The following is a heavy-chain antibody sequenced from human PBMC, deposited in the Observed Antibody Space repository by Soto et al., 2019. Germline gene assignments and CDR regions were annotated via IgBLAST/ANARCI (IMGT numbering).Heavy chain of an antibody. CDR2: IYYSGST. Sequence: QVQLQESGPGLVKPSQTLSLTCTVSGGSISSGGYYWSWIRQHPGKGLEWIGYIYYSGSTYYNPSLKSRVTISVDTSKNQFSLKLSSVTAADTAVYYCAREVTGTRGYYYGMDVWGQGTTVTVSS. J-gene: IGHJ6*02. CDR1: GGSISSGGYY. V-gene: IGHV4-31*03. CDR3: AREVTGTRGYYYGMDV. D-gene: IGHD1-20*01.